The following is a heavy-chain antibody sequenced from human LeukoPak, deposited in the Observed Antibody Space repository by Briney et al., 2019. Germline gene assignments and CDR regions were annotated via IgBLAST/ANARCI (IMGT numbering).Heavy chain of an antibody. V-gene: IGHV3-48*01. CDR2: ISSSSSTI. D-gene: IGHD1-26*01. Sequence: PGGSLRLSCAASGFTFSSYSMNWVRQAPGKGLEWVSYISSSSSTIYYADSVKGRFTISRDNAKNSLYLQMNSLRAEDTAVYYCARDRSGSYTWFDPWGQGTLVTVSS. CDR1: GFTFSSYS. J-gene: IGHJ5*02. CDR3: ARDRSGSYTWFDP.